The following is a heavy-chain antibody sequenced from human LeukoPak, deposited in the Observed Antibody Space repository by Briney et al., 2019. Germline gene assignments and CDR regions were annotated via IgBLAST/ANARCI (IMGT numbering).Heavy chain of an antibody. V-gene: IGHV4-39*07. J-gene: IGHJ4*02. D-gene: IGHD5-24*01. CDR1: GGSISSSNYY. CDR2: IYYSGST. Sequence: SETLSLTCSVSGGSISSSNYYWGWIRQPPGKGLEWIGSIYYSGSTYYNPSLQSRVTISEDSSKNQFSLKLSYVTAADTAIYYCVRDDGYNPYDYWGQGTLVTVSS. CDR3: VRDDGYNPYDY.